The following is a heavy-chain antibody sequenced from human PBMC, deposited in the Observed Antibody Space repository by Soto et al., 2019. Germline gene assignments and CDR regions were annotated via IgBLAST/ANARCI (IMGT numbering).Heavy chain of an antibody. D-gene: IGHD3-22*01. Sequence: SETLSLTCAVYGGSFSGYYWTWIRQPPGTGLEWIGEINHSGSTNYNPSLKSRVTISVDTSKNQSSLKLSSVTAADTAVFYCASHSYYYESSGYYWKWGQGTMVTVSS. CDR3: ASHSYYYESSGYYWK. CDR2: INHSGST. CDR1: GGSFSGYY. J-gene: IGHJ3*01. V-gene: IGHV4-34*01.